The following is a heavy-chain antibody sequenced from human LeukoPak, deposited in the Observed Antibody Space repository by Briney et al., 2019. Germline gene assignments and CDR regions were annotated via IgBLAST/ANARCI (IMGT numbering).Heavy chain of an antibody. J-gene: IGHJ4*02. Sequence: GGSLRLSCAASGFTFSTYAMNWVRQAPGKGLEWISYISSSSSAIYYADSVKGRFTISRDNAKNSLYLQMSSLRDEDTAVYYCAQKGGTDHWGQGTLVTVSS. CDR2: ISSSSSAI. V-gene: IGHV3-48*02. CDR1: GFTFSTYA. D-gene: IGHD2-15*01. CDR3: AQKGGTDH.